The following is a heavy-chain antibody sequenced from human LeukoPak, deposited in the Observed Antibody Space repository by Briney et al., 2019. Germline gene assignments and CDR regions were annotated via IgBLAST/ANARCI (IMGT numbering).Heavy chain of an antibody. D-gene: IGHD6-19*01. CDR3: ARALEAVVGTFDY. J-gene: IGHJ4*02. Sequence: ASVKVSCKASGYTFTSYGISWVRQAPGQGLEWMGWISAYNGNTNYAQKFQGRVTITADESTSTAYMELSSLRSEDTAVYYCARALEAVVGTFDYGGQETLVTVPS. CDR2: ISAYNGNT. V-gene: IGHV1-18*01. CDR1: GYTFTSYG.